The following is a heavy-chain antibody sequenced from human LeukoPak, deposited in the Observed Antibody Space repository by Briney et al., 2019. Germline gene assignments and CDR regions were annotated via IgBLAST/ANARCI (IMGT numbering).Heavy chain of an antibody. CDR3: ARESETSGWYDY. V-gene: IGHV3-43*02. CDR1: GFIFA. J-gene: IGHJ4*02. Sequence: GGSLRLSCAAPGFIFAIHWVRDAPGKGLEWVSLISGDGGSTFYADSVRGRFTISRDNTRKSLSLQMSSLRSEDTALYYCARESETSGWYDYWGPGTLVTVSS. D-gene: IGHD6-19*01. CDR2: ISGDGGST.